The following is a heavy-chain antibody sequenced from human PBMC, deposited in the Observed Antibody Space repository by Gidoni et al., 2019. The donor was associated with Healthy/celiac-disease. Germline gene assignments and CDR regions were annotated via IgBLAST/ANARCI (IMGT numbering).Heavy chain of an antibody. CDR3: ARSRLLWFGELDY. J-gene: IGHJ4*02. D-gene: IGHD3-10*01. Sequence: EVQLVESGGGLVQPGGSLRLSCAASGFTVSSNYMSWVRQAPGKGLEWVSVIYTGGSTYYADSVKGRFTISRDNSKNTLYLQMNSLRSEDTALYYCARSRLLWFGELDYWGQGTLVTVSS. V-gene: IGHV3-66*01. CDR2: IYTGGST. CDR1: GFTVSSNY.